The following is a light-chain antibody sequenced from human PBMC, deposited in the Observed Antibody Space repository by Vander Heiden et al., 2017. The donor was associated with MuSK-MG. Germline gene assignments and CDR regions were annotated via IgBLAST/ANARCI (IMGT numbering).Light chain of an antibody. CDR2: AAS. CDR1: QSISSY. J-gene: IGKJ4*01. Sequence: DLQMTQSPSSLSASVGDRVTITCRASQSISSYLNWYQQKAGKAPKLLIYAASSLQSAVPSTFSGSGSATDFTLTISRLQPEDFATYYSRQSESTPTTFGGGTKVEIK. V-gene: IGKV1-39*01. CDR3: RQSESTPTT.